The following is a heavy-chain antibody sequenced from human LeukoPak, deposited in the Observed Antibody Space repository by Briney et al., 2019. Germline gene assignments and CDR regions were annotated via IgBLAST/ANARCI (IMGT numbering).Heavy chain of an antibody. CDR1: GFTFSSYE. Sequence: GGSLRLSCAASGFTFSSYEMNWVRQAPGKGLEWVSYISSSGSTIYYADSVKGRFTISRDSAKNSLYLQMNSLRAEDTAVYYCASIYSRDYFDYWGQGTLVTVSS. CDR3: ASIYSRDYFDY. V-gene: IGHV3-48*03. J-gene: IGHJ4*02. D-gene: IGHD2-15*01. CDR2: ISSSGSTI.